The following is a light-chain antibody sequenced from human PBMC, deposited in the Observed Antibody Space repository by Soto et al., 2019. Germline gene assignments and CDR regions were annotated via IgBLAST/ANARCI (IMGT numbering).Light chain of an antibody. J-gene: IGKJ4*01. CDR3: QQFSSYPLT. CDR2: ETS. Sequence: EILLTQSPGTLSLSPGDRATLSCRASQTVSNIYLVWYQQRPGQAPRLLIYETSIRASGIPDRFSGSGSGTDFTLTISRLEPEDFAVYYCQQFSSYPLTFGGGTKVDIK. V-gene: IGKV3-20*01. CDR1: QTVSNIY.